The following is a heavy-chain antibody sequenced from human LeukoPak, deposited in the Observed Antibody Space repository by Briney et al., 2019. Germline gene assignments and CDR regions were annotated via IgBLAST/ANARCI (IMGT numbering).Heavy chain of an antibody. Sequence: SETLSLTCTVSGYSINNGYYWGWIRQPPGKGLEWIGSIYHSGSTYYSPSLRSRVTISVDTSKHQFSLKLDSVTAADTAVYYCGRRVVVAATFDYWGQGTLVTVSS. D-gene: IGHD2-15*01. CDR2: IYHSGST. J-gene: IGHJ4*02. CDR1: GYSINNGYY. CDR3: GRRVVVAATFDY. V-gene: IGHV4-38-2*02.